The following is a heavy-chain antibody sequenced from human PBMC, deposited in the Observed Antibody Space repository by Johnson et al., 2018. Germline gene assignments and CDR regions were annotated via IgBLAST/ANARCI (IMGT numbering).Heavy chain of an antibody. CDR2: ISSSSTYI. J-gene: IGHJ3*02. Sequence: VQLVQCGGGLVKPGGSLRLSCAASGFTFSSYSMNWVRQAPGKGLEWVSSISSSSTYIYYADSVKGRFTVSRDNAKNSLFLQMNSLRAEDTAVYYCARDQGGDAFDIWGQGTMVTVSS. CDR3: ARDQGGDAFDI. V-gene: IGHV3-21*01. CDR1: GFTFSSYS. D-gene: IGHD3-16*01.